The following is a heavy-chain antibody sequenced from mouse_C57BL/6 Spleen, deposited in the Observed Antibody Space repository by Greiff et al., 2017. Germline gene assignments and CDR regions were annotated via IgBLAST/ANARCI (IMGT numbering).Heavy chain of an antibody. V-gene: IGHV3-6*01. CDR1: GYSITSGYY. J-gene: IGHJ2*01. D-gene: IGHD1-1*01. CDR3: ARSPSFITTVVAPFDY. CDR2: ISYDGSN. Sequence: EVHLVESGPGLVKPSQSLSLTCSVTGYSITSGYYWNWIRQFPGNKLEWMGYISYDGSNNYNPSLKNRISITRDTSKNQFFLKLNSVTTEDTATYYCARSPSFITTVVAPFDYWGQGTTLTVSS.